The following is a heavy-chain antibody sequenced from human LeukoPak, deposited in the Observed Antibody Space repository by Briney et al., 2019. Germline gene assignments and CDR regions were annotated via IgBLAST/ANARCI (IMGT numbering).Heavy chain of an antibody. J-gene: IGHJ4*02. CDR3: TTEGTASTGIGPYDF. Sequence: ASVRVSCKASGYNFTTFGISWVRQAPGQGLEWRGWISGHNGNTKYIQNVQGRITMTTDTSASTAYMELRSLTSDDTAVYYCTTEGTASTGIGPYDFWGQGTLVTVSS. D-gene: IGHD6-13*01. V-gene: IGHV1-18*01. CDR2: ISGHNGNT. CDR1: GYNFTTFG.